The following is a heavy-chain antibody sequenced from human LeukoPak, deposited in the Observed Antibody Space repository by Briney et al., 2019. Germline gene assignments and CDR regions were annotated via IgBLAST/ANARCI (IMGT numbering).Heavy chain of an antibody. Sequence: GGSLRLSCAASGFTFSSYAMSWVRQAPGKGLEWVSAISGSGGSTYYADSVKGRFTISRDNSKNTLYLQMNSLRAEDTAVYYCAKADEEWLVRGYFDCWGQGTLVTVSS. CDR3: AKADEEWLVRGYFDC. CDR2: ISGSGGST. J-gene: IGHJ4*02. V-gene: IGHV3-23*01. D-gene: IGHD6-19*01. CDR1: GFTFSSYA.